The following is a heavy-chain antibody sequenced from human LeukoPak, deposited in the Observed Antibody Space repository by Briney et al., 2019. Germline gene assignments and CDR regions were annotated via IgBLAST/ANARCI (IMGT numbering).Heavy chain of an antibody. CDR3: ARGLSSSSSDHY. Sequence: SVKVSCKASGYTFTSYYMHWVRQAPGQGLEWMGGIIPIFGTANYAQKFQGRVTITADESTSTAYMELSSLRSEDTAVYYCARGLSSSSSDHYWGQGTLVTVSS. CDR1: GYTFTSYY. D-gene: IGHD6-6*01. J-gene: IGHJ4*02. CDR2: IIPIFGTA. V-gene: IGHV1-69*13.